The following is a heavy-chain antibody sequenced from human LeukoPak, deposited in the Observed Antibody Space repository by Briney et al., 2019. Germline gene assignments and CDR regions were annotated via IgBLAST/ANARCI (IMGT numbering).Heavy chain of an antibody. D-gene: IGHD3-3*01. J-gene: IGHJ6*03. Sequence: SVKVSCKASGGTFSSYTISWVRQAPGQGLEWMGRIIPILGIANYAQKFQGGVTITADKSTSTAYMELISLRSEDTAVYYCARDPDFWSGYYYMDVWGKGTTVTVSS. CDR1: GGTFSSYT. V-gene: IGHV1-69*04. CDR3: ARDPDFWSGYYYMDV. CDR2: IIPILGIA.